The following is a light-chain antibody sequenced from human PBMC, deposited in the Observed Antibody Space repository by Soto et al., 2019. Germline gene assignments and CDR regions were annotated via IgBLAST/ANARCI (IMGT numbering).Light chain of an antibody. V-gene: IGKV1-5*01. J-gene: IGKJ5*01. Sequence: DIQMTQSPSTLSASVGDTVTITCRASQSISRWLAWYQQKPGKAPKILISDASILENGVPSRFSGTGSGTEFTLTISNLQPDDFALYYCQHYYGTSPISFGQGTRLEIK. CDR3: QHYYGTSPIS. CDR2: DAS. CDR1: QSISRW.